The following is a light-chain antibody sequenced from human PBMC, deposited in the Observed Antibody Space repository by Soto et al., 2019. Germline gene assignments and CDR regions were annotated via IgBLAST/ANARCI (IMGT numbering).Light chain of an antibody. Sequence: EMVMTQSPATPSVSPGGRATLSCRASQSVSHKLAWYQQKPGQANRVIIYGEYTRATGITDRFTGSGSGTEFILTIPSLQSEDSAVYYCQEYNPWPWTFGQGTKVDIK. CDR2: GEY. V-gene: IGKV3-15*01. J-gene: IGKJ1*01. CDR1: QSVSHK. CDR3: QEYNPWPWT.